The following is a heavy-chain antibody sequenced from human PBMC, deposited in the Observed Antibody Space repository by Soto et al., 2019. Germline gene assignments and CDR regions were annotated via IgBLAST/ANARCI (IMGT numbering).Heavy chain of an antibody. CDR2: ISYDGSNK. V-gene: IGHV3-30-3*01. J-gene: IGHJ6*02. CDR3: AKDRPPNYYDGRDV. CDR1: GFTFSSYA. Sequence: QVQLVESGGGVVQPGRSLRLSCAASGFTFSSYAMHWVRQAPGKGLEWVAVISYDGSNKYYADSVKGRFTISRDNSKNTLYLQMNSLRAEDTAVYYCAKDRPPNYYDGRDVWGQGTTVTVSS.